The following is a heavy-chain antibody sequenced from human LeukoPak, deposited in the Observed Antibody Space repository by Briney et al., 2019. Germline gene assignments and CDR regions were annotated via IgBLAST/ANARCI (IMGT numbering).Heavy chain of an antibody. D-gene: IGHD3-10*01. CDR3: ARTKVVRGLTTFDY. CDR1: GGSITSGGFY. Sequence: PSQTLSLTCTVSGGSITSGGFYWHWIRQHPGKVLERIGYFYYSGSTYYNPSLKSRVTISVDTSKNKFSLKLSSVTAADTAVFYCARTKVVRGLTTFDYWGQGTLVTVSS. CDR2: FYYSGST. J-gene: IGHJ4*02. V-gene: IGHV4-31*03.